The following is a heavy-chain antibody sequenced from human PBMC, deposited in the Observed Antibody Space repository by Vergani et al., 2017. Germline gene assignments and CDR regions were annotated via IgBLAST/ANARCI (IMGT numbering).Heavy chain of an antibody. D-gene: IGHD3-10*01. CDR1: GGSISSYY. J-gene: IGHJ5*02. CDR3: ARETSRAGENWFDP. Sequence: QVQLQESGPGLVKPSETLSLTCTVSGGSISSYYWSWIRQPPGKGLEWIGYIYYSGSTNYNPSLKSRVTISVDTSKRQFSLKLSSVTAADTAVYYCARETSRAGENWFDPWGQGTLVTVSS. V-gene: IGHV4-59*01. CDR2: IYYSGST.